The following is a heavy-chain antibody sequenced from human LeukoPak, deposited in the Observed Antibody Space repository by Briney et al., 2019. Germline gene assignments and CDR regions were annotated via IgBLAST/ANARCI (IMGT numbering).Heavy chain of an antibody. Sequence: SETLYLTCTVSGGSISSYYWSWIRQPAGKGLEWIGRIYTSGSTNYNPSLKSRVTMSVDTSKNQFSLKLSSVTAADTAVYYCARGSGRPVVVNDAFDIWGQGTMVTVSS. V-gene: IGHV4-4*07. CDR1: GGSISSYY. D-gene: IGHD2-15*01. CDR2: IYTSGST. CDR3: ARGSGRPVVVNDAFDI. J-gene: IGHJ3*02.